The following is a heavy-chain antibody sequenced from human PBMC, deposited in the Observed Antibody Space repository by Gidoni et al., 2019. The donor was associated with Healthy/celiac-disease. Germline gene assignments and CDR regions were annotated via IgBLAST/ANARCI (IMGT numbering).Heavy chain of an antibody. Sequence: EVQLVQYGAEVKKPGEALKISCQGSAYSFTNYWIGWVCQMPGKGLEWMGIIYPGDSDTRYSPSFQGQVTISADKSISTVYLQWSSLKASDTAMYYCATLASYGDYEFSSPTGWYFDYWGQGTLVTVSS. J-gene: IGHJ4*02. V-gene: IGHV5-51*03. D-gene: IGHD4-17*01. CDR1: AYSFTNYW. CDR2: IYPGDSDT. CDR3: ATLASYGDYEFSSPTGWYFDY.